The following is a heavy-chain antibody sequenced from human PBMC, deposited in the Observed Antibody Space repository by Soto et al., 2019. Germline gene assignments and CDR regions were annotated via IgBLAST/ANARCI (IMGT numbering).Heavy chain of an antibody. Sequence: ASVKVSCKASGYSFTSLDINWVRQTAGQGLEWMGWMEPSTGRTGYAQKFQGRVTMTRDTSINTAYMELTTLTSDDTAFYYCARGVSAGVDYWGQGTLVTVS. CDR1: GYSFTSLD. V-gene: IGHV1-8*01. CDR2: MEPSTGRT. CDR3: ARGVSAGVDY. D-gene: IGHD1-26*01. J-gene: IGHJ4*02.